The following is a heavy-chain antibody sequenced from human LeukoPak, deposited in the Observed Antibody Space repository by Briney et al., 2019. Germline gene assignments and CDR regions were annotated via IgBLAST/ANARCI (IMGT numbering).Heavy chain of an antibody. CDR1: GFTFSSYS. CDR3: ARGDWGKAEYFQH. J-gene: IGHJ1*01. D-gene: IGHD3-16*01. V-gene: IGHV3-48*04. Sequence: PGGSLRLSCAASGFTFSSYSMNWVRQAPGKGLEWVSYISSSSSTIYYADSVKGRFTISRDNAKNSLYLQMNSLRAEDTAVYYCARGDWGKAEYFQHWGQGTLVTVSS. CDR2: ISSSSSTI.